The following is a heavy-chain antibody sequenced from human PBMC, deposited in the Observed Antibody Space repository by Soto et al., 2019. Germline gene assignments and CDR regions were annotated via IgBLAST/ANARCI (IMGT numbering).Heavy chain of an antibody. Sequence: SETLSLTCTVSGGSISSYYWSWIRQPPGKGLEWIGYIYYSGSTNYNPSLKSRVTISVDTSKNQFSLKLSSVTAADTAVYYCARSETPSSGLDYWGQGTLVTVSS. CDR2: IYYSGST. CDR1: GGSISSYY. J-gene: IGHJ4*02. D-gene: IGHD3-22*01. V-gene: IGHV4-59*01. CDR3: ARSETPSSGLDY.